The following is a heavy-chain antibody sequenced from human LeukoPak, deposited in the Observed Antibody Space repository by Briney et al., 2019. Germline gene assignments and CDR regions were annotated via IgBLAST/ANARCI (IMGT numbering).Heavy chain of an antibody. CDR2: IYYSGST. V-gene: IGHV4-59*11. CDR1: GGSISSHY. Sequence: PSETLSLTCTVSGGSISSHYWSWIRQPPGKGLEWIGYIYYSGSTNYNPSLKSRVTISVDTSKNQFSLKLSSVTAADTAVYYCARGSRYLGYDFDYWGQGTLVTVSS. CDR3: ARGSRYLGYDFDY. D-gene: IGHD5-12*01. J-gene: IGHJ4*02.